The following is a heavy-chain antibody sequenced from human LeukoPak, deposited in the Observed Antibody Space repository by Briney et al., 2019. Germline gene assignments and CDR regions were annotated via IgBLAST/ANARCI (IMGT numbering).Heavy chain of an antibody. Sequence: PGRSLRLSCAASGFTFSSYGTHWVRQAPGKGLEWVAVISYDGSNKYYADSVKGRFTISRDNSKNTLYLQMNSLRAEDTAVYYCALQQLATKYFQHWGQGTLVTVSS. V-gene: IGHV3-30*03. CDR1: GFTFSSYG. CDR3: ALQQLATKYFQH. J-gene: IGHJ1*01. D-gene: IGHD6-13*01. CDR2: ISYDGSNK.